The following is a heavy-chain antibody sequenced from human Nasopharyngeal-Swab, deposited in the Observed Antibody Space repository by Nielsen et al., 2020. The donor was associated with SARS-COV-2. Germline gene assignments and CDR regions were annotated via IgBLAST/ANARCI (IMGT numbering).Heavy chain of an antibody. V-gene: IGHV3-7*04. CDR3: ARENWGKLDY. CDR1: GFTFGSYW. CDR2: VKQDGTAI. D-gene: IGHD7-27*01. Sequence: GESLKISCAASGFTFGSYWMNWVRLAPVKRLEWVATVKQDGTAIYHVDSLKGRFTISRDNAKNSLSLQMNNLRADDTAVYYCARENWGKLDYWGQGALVTVSS. J-gene: IGHJ4*02.